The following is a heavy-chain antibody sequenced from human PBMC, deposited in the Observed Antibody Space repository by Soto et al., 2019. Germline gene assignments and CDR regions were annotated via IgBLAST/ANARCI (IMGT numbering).Heavy chain of an antibody. D-gene: IGHD2-2*02. CDR3: TRGYCSSTTCYKSYFYGVDV. CDR1: GFTFSDHY. J-gene: IGHJ6*02. V-gene: IGHV3-72*01. CDR2: IRNKANSYTT. Sequence: EVQLVESGGGLVQPGGSLRLSCAASGFTFSDHYMDWVRQAPGKGLEWVGRIRNKANSYTTEYAASVKGRFTISRADSRNSLYLQINSLNTEDTAVYYCTRGYCSSTTCYKSYFYGVDVWGQGTTVTVSS.